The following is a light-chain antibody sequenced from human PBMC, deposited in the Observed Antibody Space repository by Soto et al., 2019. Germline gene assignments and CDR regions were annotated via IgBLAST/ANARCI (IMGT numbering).Light chain of an antibody. V-gene: IGLV2-8*01. Sequence: QSVLTQPPSASGSPGHAGPISCTGTSSDVGGYNYVSWYQQHPGKVPKVLISEVNKRPSGVPDRFSGSKSGNTASLTVSGLQADDEADYYCSSFAGTFFVFGTGTKVTVL. CDR2: EVN. J-gene: IGLJ1*01. CDR1: SSDVGGYNY. CDR3: SSFAGTFFV.